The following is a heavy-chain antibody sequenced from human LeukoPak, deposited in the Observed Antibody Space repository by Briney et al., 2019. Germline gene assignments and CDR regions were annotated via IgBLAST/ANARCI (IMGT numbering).Heavy chain of an antibody. J-gene: IGHJ4*02. D-gene: IGHD6-6*01. CDR1: GYTFTKDY. V-gene: IGHV1-46*03. CDR2: INPGDGST. Sequence: ASVKVSCKTSGYTFTKDYLHWVRQAPGQGLEWMGIINPGDGSTKYAQKFQGRVTMTRDRSTSTIYMELSSLRAEDTAVYYCARVGQLVFDYWGQGTLVTVSS. CDR3: ARVGQLVFDY.